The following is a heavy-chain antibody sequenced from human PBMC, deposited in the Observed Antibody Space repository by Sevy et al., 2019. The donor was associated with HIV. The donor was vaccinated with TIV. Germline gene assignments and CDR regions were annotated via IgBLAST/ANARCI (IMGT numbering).Heavy chain of an antibody. CDR1: GHTLTEFS. CDR2: FDPEDGKR. D-gene: IGHD3-22*01. V-gene: IGHV1-24*01. CDR3: TTTKDYYDSSGYPFDY. Sequence: ASVKVSCKVSGHTLTEFSMHWVRQAPGKGLEWMGTFDPEDGKRVHAQNFQGRVTMTEDTSTDTAHMELSSLRSEDTAVYYCTTTKDYYDSSGYPFDYWGQGTLVTVSS. J-gene: IGHJ4*02.